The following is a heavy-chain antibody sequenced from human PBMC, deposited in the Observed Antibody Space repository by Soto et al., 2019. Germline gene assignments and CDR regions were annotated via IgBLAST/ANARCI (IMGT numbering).Heavy chain of an antibody. D-gene: IGHD3-16*01. CDR2: MNPNSGNT. CDR3: ARGRVGYDYVWGSYALYSAYFDD. CDR1: GYTFTSYD. Sequence: GXSLKVSGRASGYTFTSYDVNWVRQATGQGLECMGWMNPNSGNTGYAQKFQGRVTMTRNTSISTAYMELSSLRSEDTAVYYCARGRVGYDYVWGSYALYSAYFDDWGQGTLVTVSS. V-gene: IGHV1-8*01. J-gene: IGHJ4*02.